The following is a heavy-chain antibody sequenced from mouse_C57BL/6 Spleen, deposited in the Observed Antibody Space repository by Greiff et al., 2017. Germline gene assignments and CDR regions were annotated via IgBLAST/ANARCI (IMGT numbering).Heavy chain of an antibody. CDR3: AGHEGAAQATSAYAMDY. CDR1: GYTFTEYT. J-gene: IGHJ4*01. V-gene: IGHV1-62-2*01. Sequence: QVQLQQSGAELVKPGASVKLSCKASGYTFTEYTIHWVKQRSGQGLEWIGWFYPGSGSIKYNEKFKDKATLTADKSSSTVYMELSRLTSEDSAVYFCAGHEGAAQATSAYAMDYWGQGTSVTVSS. CDR2: FYPGSGSI. D-gene: IGHD3-2*02.